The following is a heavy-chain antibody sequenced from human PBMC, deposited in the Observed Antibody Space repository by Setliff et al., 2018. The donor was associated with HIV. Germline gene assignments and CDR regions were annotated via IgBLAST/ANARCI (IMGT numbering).Heavy chain of an antibody. CDR3: ARIEGYAYGSNWFDP. Sequence: PSETLSLTCPVSGVSISSHSWTWIRQPPGKGLEWIGYFYYSGSTNYNPSLKGRVTISADTSENQLSLKLSSLTAADTAVYYCARIEGYAYGSNWFDPWGQGTQVTVS. CDR2: FYYSGST. CDR1: GVSISSHS. D-gene: IGHD3-16*01. J-gene: IGHJ5*02. V-gene: IGHV4-59*11.